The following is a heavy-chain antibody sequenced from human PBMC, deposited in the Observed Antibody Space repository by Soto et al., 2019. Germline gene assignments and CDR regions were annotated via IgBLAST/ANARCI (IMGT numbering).Heavy chain of an antibody. CDR1: GFTFSNYA. CDR3: ARVVVGAPHHVAFDI. CDR2: ISYDGSSK. V-gene: IGHV3-30-3*01. J-gene: IGHJ3*02. D-gene: IGHD1-26*01. Sequence: GGSLRLSCAASGFTFSNYAMHWVRQAPGKGLEWVAIISYDGSSKYYADSVKGLFTISRDNSKNTLYLQMNSLRAEDTAVYYCARVVVGAPHHVAFDIWGQGTLVTVSS.